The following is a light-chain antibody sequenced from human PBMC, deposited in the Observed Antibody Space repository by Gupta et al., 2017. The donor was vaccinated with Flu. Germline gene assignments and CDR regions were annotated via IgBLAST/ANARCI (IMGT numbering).Light chain of an antibody. Sequence: QSALTQPPSASGSPGQSVTISCTGTSSDIGSYNYVSWFQQHPAKAPKFMIYEVTKRPSGVPDRFSGSKSGNTASLTVSGLQADDEADYYYVSYAGDNNWVFGGGTKLTVL. CDR3: VSYAGDNNWV. V-gene: IGLV2-8*01. CDR2: EVT. CDR1: SSDIGSYNY. J-gene: IGLJ3*02.